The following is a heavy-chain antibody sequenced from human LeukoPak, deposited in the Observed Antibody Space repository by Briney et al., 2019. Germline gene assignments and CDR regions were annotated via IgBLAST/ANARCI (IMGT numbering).Heavy chain of an antibody. CDR1: EYSFSTNW. D-gene: IGHD3-10*01. J-gene: IGHJ4*02. Sequence: GESLQISCKAYEYSFSTNWIGWVRQMPGKGLEWMGIIYPGDSQSKYSPSFQGHVTFSADTSRNTAYLQWNSLKASDTAMYYCAKYNAGSLDFWGQGTLLYVSS. CDR3: AKYNAGSLDF. V-gene: IGHV5-51*01. CDR2: IYPGDSQS.